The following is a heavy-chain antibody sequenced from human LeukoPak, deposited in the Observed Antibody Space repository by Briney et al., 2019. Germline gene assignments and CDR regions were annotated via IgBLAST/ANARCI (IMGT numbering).Heavy chain of an antibody. V-gene: IGHV1-69*05. CDR1: GGTFSSYA. CDR2: IIPIFGTA. CDR3: ARGAYSGYDWSGSTSY. J-gene: IGHJ4*02. D-gene: IGHD5-12*01. Sequence: SVKVSCKASGGTFSSYAISGVRQAPGEGVEGMGGIIPIFGTANYAQKLEGRVTITTHESTSTAYMELSSLRSEDTAVYYCARGAYSGYDWSGSTSYWGQGTLVTVSS.